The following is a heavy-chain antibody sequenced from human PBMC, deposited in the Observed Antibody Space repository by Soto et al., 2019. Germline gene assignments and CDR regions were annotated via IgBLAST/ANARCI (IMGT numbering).Heavy chain of an antibody. D-gene: IGHD1-26*01. V-gene: IGHV3-74*01. Sequence: EVQLVESGGGLVQPGGSLRLSCAASGFTFSSYWMHWVRHAPGKGLVWVSRINSDGSSTSYADSVKGRFTISRDNAKNTLYLQMNSRRAEDTAVYYCARTWDYYGYVALCGRGTLVTVSS. J-gene: IGHJ2*01. CDR1: GFTFSSYW. CDR2: INSDGSST. CDR3: ARTWDYYGYVAL.